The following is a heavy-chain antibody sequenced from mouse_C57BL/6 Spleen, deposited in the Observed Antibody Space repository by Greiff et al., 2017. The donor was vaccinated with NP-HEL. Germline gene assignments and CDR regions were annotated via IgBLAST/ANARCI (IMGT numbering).Heavy chain of an antibody. CDR2: INPSTGGT. V-gene: IGHV1-42*01. CDR1: GYSFTGYY. J-gene: IGHJ4*01. CDR3: ARYRRNYAMDY. Sequence: EVQLQQSGPELVKPGASVKISCKASGYSFTGYYMNWVKQSPEKSLEWIGEINPSTGGTTYNQKFKAKATLTVDKSSSTAYMQLKSLTSEDSAVYYCARYRRNYAMDYWGQGTSVTVSS.